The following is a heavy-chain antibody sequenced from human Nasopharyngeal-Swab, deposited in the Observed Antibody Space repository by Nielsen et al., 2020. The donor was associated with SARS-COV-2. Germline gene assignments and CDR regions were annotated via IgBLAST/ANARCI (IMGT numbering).Heavy chain of an antibody. D-gene: IGHD3-22*01. Sequence: GESLKISCAASGFTFSDYYMSWIRQAPGKGLEWVSYISSSSSYTNYADSVKGRFTISRDNAKNSLYLQMNSLRAEDTAVYYCAKLRGLDDSSGPQVGYFDYWGQGTLVTVSS. J-gene: IGHJ4*02. V-gene: IGHV3-11*06. CDR1: GFTFSDYY. CDR2: ISSSSSYT. CDR3: AKLRGLDDSSGPQVGYFDY.